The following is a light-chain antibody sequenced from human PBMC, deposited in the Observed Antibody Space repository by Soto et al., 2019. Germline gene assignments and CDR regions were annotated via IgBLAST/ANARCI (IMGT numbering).Light chain of an antibody. CDR2: SNN. CDR1: SSNIGGNT. CDR3: ASWDDSLNGPV. J-gene: IGLJ2*01. Sequence: QAVVTQPPSASGTPGQRVTISCSGSSSNIGGNTVNWYQQLPGTAPKLLIYSNNHRPSGVPDRFSASKSGTSASLAISGLQSEDEADYYCASWDDSLNGPVFGGGTKLTVL. V-gene: IGLV1-44*01.